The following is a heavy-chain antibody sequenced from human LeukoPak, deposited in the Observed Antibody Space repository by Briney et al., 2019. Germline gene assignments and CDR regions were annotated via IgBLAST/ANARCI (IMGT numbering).Heavy chain of an antibody. V-gene: IGHV1-2*02. CDR1: GYTFTDYY. CDR3: ARSMGRIAAAGTRDIFDI. CDR2: INPHSGDT. Sequence: ASVKVSCKASGYTFTDYYMHWVRQAPGQGLEWMGWINPHSGDTNYAQKFQGRVSMTRDTSISTAYMELSRLRSDATAVYYCARSMGRIAAAGTRDIFDIWGQGTMVTVSS. D-gene: IGHD6-13*01. J-gene: IGHJ3*02.